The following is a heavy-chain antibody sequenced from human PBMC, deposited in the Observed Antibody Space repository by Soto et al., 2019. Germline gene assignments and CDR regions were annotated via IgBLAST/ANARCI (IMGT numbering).Heavy chain of an antibody. Sequence: QVQLVQSGAEVKKPGASVKVSCKASGYTFTSYGISWVRQAPGQGLEWMGWISAYNGNTNYAQKPQGRVTMTTDTSTSTAYMELRSLRSDDTAVYYCARESGYYDILTGYYGYFDYWGQGTLVTVSS. CDR2: ISAYNGNT. V-gene: IGHV1-18*01. CDR3: ARESGYYDILTGYYGYFDY. J-gene: IGHJ4*02. CDR1: GYTFTSYG. D-gene: IGHD3-9*01.